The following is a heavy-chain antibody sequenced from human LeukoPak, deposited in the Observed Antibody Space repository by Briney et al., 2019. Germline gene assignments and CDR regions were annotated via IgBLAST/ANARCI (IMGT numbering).Heavy chain of an antibody. CDR2: MNPNSGNT. Sequence: ASVKVSCKASGGTFSSYAINWVRQATGQGLEWMGWMNPNSGNTGYAQKFQGRVTMTRNTSISTAYMELSSLRSEDTAVYYCARITASSSWYQYYYYGMDVWGQGTTVTVSS. V-gene: IGHV1-8*02. CDR3: ARITASSSWYQYYYYGMDV. D-gene: IGHD6-13*01. J-gene: IGHJ6*02. CDR1: GGTFSSYA.